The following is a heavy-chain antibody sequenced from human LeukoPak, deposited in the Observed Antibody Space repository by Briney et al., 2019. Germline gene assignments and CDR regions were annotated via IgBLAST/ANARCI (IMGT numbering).Heavy chain of an antibody. D-gene: IGHD1-1*01. J-gene: IGHJ4*02. CDR1: GYGFTSYW. V-gene: IGHV5-10-1*01. Sequence: GESLKISCKGSGYGFTSYWISWVRQMPGKGLEWMGRIDPSDSYTNYSPSFQGHVTISADKSISTAYLQWSSLKASDTAMYYCARYTTGDFDYWGQGTLVTVSS. CDR3: ARYTTGDFDY. CDR2: IDPSDSYT.